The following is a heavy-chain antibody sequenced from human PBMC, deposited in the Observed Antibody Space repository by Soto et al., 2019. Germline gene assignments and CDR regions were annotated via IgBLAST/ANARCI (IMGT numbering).Heavy chain of an antibody. CDR2: TYHRGST. J-gene: IGHJ4*02. CDR3: ARIGGYHGPLDY. V-gene: IGHV4-59*01. CDR1: GVSISSYF. Sequence: SETLSLTCSVSGVSISSYFWTWIRQPPGRGLEWIGYTYHRGSTNYSPSLKSRVAIALDTSENQFSLKVSSVTAADTAVYYCARIGGYHGPLDYWGQGTPVTVSS. D-gene: IGHD3-16*02.